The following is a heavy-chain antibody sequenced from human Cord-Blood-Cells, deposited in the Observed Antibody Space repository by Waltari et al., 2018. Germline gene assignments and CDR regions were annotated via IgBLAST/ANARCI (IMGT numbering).Heavy chain of an antibody. V-gene: IGHV4-34*01. Sequence: QVQLQQWGAGLLKPSETLSLTCAVYGGSFSGYYWSWNRQPPGKGLEWIGEINHSGSTNYNPSLKSRVTISVDTSKNQFSLKLSSVTAADTAVYYCARKYSSSSSWFDPWGQGTLVTVSS. CDR2: INHSGST. CDR3: ARKYSSSSSWFDP. D-gene: IGHD6-6*01. CDR1: GGSFSGYY. J-gene: IGHJ5*02.